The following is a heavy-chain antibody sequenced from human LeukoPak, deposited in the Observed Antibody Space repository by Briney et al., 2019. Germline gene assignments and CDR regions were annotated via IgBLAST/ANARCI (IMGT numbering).Heavy chain of an antibody. J-gene: IGHJ4*02. D-gene: IGHD6-19*01. CDR1: GFTISSHY. Sequence: GGSLRLSCSVSGFTISSHYMAWVRQVPGKGPEWVSLIHSGGSTYYADSVKGRFTISRDNAKNTLYLQMNSLRAEDTAVYYCARDLAVAGTLLGYWGQGTLVTVSS. CDR3: ARDLAVAGTLLGY. CDR2: IHSGGST. V-gene: IGHV3-66*01.